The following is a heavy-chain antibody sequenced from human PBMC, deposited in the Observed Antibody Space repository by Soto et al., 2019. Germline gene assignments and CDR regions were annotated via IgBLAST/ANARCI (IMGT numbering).Heavy chain of an antibody. D-gene: IGHD3-3*01. CDR3: ARGSTRFLEWLPSSGMDV. V-gene: IGHV4-59*01. Sequence: QVQLQESGPGLVKPSETLSLTCTVSGGSISSYYWSWIRQPPGKGLEWIGYIYYSGSTNYNPSLKSRVTISVDTSKNQFSLKLSSVTAADTAVYYCARGSTRFLEWLPSSGMDVWGQGTTVTVSS. CDR2: IYYSGST. CDR1: GGSISSYY. J-gene: IGHJ6*02.